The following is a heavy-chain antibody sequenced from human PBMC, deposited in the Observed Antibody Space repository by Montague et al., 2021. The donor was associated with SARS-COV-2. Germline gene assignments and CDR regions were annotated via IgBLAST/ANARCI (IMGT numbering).Heavy chain of an antibody. D-gene: IGHD3-10*01. Sequence: SETLSLTCAVYGGSFSGYHWNWIRQPPGKGLEWIGEINHGGITNYNPSLKSRLTISADTSKNQFSLKLTSVAAAGTAVYYCARLRDGVVPSPILGVGPYYSYHFIDVWGKGTTVTVSS. CDR1: GGSFSGYH. CDR2: INHGGIT. V-gene: IGHV4-34*01. CDR3: ARLRDGVVPSPILGVGPYYSYHFIDV. J-gene: IGHJ6*03.